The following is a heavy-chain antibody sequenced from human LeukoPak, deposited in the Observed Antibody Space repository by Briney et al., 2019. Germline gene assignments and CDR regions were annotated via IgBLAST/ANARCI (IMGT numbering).Heavy chain of an antibody. V-gene: IGHV3-7*02. CDR2: IKKDGSEQ. CDR1: GFIFSYYL. CDR3: ARYRSGYYFDS. D-gene: IGHD6-25*01. Sequence: PGGALRLSCAGSGFIFSYYLITLVRQAPGKGLEWVAYIKKDGSEQSYVDSVKGRFTVSRDNAKNSLYLQMNSLRAEDTAVYYCARYRSGYYFDSWGQGTLVTVSS. J-gene: IGHJ4*02.